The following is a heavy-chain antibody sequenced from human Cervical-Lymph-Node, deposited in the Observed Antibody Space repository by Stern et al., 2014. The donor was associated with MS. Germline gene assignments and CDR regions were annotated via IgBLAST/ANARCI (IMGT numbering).Heavy chain of an antibody. J-gene: IGHJ4*02. Sequence: VQLVQSGAKMKKPGASVKVSCKASGYTFTAFFIHWVCQVPRQGLEWMGRLNPNSDDPTYAQNFQDRVTLTRDTSIGAAYLELSRLTSADTAVYYCAREATAIIVGIDYWGQGTLVTVSS. CDR1: GYTFTAFF. D-gene: IGHD5-18*01. CDR2: LNPNSDDP. V-gene: IGHV1-2*06. CDR3: AREATAIIVGIDY.